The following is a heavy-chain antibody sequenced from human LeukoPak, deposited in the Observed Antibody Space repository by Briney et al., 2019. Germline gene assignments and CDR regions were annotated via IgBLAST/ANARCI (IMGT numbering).Heavy chain of an antibody. V-gene: IGHV3-48*01. Sequence: PGGSLRLSCAASGFTFSSYSMNWVRQAPGKGLEWVSYISNSSSTIYYADSVKGRFTISRDNAKNSLYLQMNSLRAEDTAVYYCARGFRVFDYWGQGTLVTVSS. J-gene: IGHJ4*02. CDR1: GFTFSSYS. CDR3: ARGFRVFDY. CDR2: ISNSSSTI.